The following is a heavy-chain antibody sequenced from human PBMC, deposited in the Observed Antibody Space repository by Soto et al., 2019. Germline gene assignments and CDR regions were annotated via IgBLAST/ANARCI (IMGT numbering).Heavy chain of an antibody. CDR1: GGSLSGYY. Sequence: QVQLQQWGAGLLKPSETLSLTCAVYGGSLSGYYWSWIRRPPGKGLEGIGEIHHSGSINYNSSLKSRATRSADTSKNQFFMKRSSVTAADTAVYYCARGGDAYKAGNYWGQGTLVTVSS. D-gene: IGHD1-1*01. CDR3: ARGGDAYKAGNY. CDR2: IHHSGSI. J-gene: IGHJ4*02. V-gene: IGHV4-34*01.